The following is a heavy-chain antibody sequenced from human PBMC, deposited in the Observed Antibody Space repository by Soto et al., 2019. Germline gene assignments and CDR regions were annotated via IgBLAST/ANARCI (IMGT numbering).Heavy chain of an antibody. CDR2: IYYSGST. Sequence: SETLSLTCTVSGGSISSGGHYWSWIRQHPGKGLEWIGYIYYSGSTYYNPSLKSRVTISVDTSKNQFSLKLSSVTAADTAVYYCARRYGDYFDYWGQGTLVTVSS. CDR3: ARRYGDYFDY. CDR1: GGSISSGGHY. D-gene: IGHD4-17*01. V-gene: IGHV4-31*03. J-gene: IGHJ4*02.